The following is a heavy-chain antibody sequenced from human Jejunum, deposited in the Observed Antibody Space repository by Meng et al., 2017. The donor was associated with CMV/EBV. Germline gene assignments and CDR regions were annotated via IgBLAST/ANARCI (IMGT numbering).Heavy chain of an antibody. D-gene: IGHD2/OR15-2a*01. V-gene: IGHV4-59*01. Sequence: SCGSISSKYWNWSRQPPGKGLEWIGYVHNTGSTNYNPSLKSRVTISVDTSKNQFSLKLSSVTAADTAVYYCVRDFSFDASTFFGSWGQGTLVTVSS. CDR1: CGSISSKY. CDR3: VRDFSFDASTFFGS. J-gene: IGHJ4*02. CDR2: VHNTGST.